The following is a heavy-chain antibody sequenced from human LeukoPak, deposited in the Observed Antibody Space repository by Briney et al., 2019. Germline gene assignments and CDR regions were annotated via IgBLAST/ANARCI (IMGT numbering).Heavy chain of an antibody. J-gene: IGHJ5*02. CDR1: GYTFTSYY. Sequence: ASVKVSCKASGYTFTSYYMHWVRQAPGQGLEWMGIINPSGGSTSYAQKFQGRVTMTRDTSASTVYMELSSLRSEDTAVYYCARNDYGDYGGFDPWGQGTLVTVSS. D-gene: IGHD4-17*01. CDR3: ARNDYGDYGGFDP. CDR2: INPSGGST. V-gene: IGHV1-46*01.